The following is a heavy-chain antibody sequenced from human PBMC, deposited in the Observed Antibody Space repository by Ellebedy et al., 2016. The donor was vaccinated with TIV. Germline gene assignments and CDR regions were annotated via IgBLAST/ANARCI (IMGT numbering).Heavy chain of an antibody. Sequence: PGGSLRLSCAASGFTFSSGDMSWVRQAPGKGLEWVSTINARGGNTYYGDSVKGRFTIPRDNSKNTLYLQMNSLRAEDTAIYYCAKGWGIVDVWGQGTTVTVSS. V-gene: IGHV3-23*01. CDR2: INARGGNT. CDR3: AKGWGIVDV. J-gene: IGHJ6*02. D-gene: IGHD3-16*01. CDR1: GFTFSSGD.